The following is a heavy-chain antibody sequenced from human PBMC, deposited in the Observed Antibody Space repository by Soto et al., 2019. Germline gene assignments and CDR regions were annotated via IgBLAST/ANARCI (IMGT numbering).Heavy chain of an antibody. J-gene: IGHJ4*02. V-gene: IGHV4-34*01. Sequence: SETQSLTCAVDGGYFRGYDWSWIRQPTGKGLEWIGEINHSGSTNYNPSLKSRVTISVDTSKNQFSLKLSSVTAADTAVYYCARGSTTMIRGVITEYWGQGTLVTVSS. CDR1: GGYFRGYD. D-gene: IGHD3-10*01. CDR2: INHSGST. CDR3: ARGSTTMIRGVITEY.